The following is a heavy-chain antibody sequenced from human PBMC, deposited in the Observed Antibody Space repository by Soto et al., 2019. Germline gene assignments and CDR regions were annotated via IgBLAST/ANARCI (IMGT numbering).Heavy chain of an antibody. V-gene: IGHV1-69*06. Sequence: QVQLVQSGAEVKKPGSSVKVSCKASGGTFSSYAISWVRQTPGQGLEWMGGIILIFGTANYAQKFQGRVTITADKCTSTAYMELSSLRSEDTAVYYCARCRQIRMLLCRDAFDIWGQGTMVTVSS. D-gene: IGHD3-10*02. CDR3: ARCRQIRMLLCRDAFDI. CDR2: IILIFGTA. J-gene: IGHJ3*02. CDR1: GGTFSSYA.